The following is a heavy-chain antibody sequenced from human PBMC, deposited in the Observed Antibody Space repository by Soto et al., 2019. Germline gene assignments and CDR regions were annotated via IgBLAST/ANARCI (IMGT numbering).Heavy chain of an antibody. V-gene: IGHV4-39*07. J-gene: IGHJ4*02. CDR2: IHYSGST. CDR1: GGSISSSSYY. CDR3: ARLSTVINFFDY. Sequence: SETLSLTCTVSGGSISSSSYYWGWIRQPPGKGLEWIGYIHYSGSTYYNPSLKSRVAISGDTYKNQFSLDLSSVTAADTAVYYCARLSTVINFFDYWGQGILVTVSS. D-gene: IGHD2-2*01.